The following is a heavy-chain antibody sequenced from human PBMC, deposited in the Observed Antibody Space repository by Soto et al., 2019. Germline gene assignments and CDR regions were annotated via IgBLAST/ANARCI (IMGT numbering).Heavy chain of an antibody. V-gene: IGHV3-21*01. D-gene: IGHD6-13*01. CDR3: ARETAGYTSTSAFDY. CDR1: GFTFSTYS. Sequence: KTGGSLRLSCAASGFTFSTYSMNWVRQAPGKGLEWISSISSTSTYIYYADSLKGRFTISRDNTKNSLYLQINSLRDDDTAVYYCARETAGYTSTSAFDYWGQGALVTVSS. CDR2: ISSTSTYI. J-gene: IGHJ4*02.